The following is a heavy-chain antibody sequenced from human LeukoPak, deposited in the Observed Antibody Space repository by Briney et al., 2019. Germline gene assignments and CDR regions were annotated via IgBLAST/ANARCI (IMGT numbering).Heavy chain of an antibody. J-gene: IGHJ1*01. CDR2: INANSGGA. CDR1: GYTFTDYH. V-gene: IGHV1-2*02. Sequence: ASVKVSCKASGYTFTDYHMHWVRQAPGQGLEWVGWINANSGGANYAQEFQGRVTMTRDTSISTAYMELSRLRSDDTAVYYCARELGYCSSTSCPPFFQHWGQGTLVTVSS. CDR3: ARELGYCSSTSCPPFFQH. D-gene: IGHD2-2*01.